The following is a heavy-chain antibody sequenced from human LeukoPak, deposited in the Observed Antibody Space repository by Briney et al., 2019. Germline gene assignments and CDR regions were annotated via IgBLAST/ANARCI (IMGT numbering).Heavy chain of an antibody. CDR2: ITGGGTTT. J-gene: IGHJ4*02. V-gene: IGHV3-23*01. D-gene: IGHD3-22*01. CDR1: GFTFSSYA. CDR3: ARAYGSSGYFQLPIDY. Sequence: GGSLRLSCAASGFTFSSYAMSWVRQAPGKGLEWVSGITGGGTTTHHADSVKGRFTISRDNSKNTLFLQMNSLRVEDTALYYCARAYGSSGYFQLPIDYWGQGTLVTVSS.